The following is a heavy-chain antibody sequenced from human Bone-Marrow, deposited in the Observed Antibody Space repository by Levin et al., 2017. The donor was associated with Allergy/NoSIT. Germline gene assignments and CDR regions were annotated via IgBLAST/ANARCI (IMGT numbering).Heavy chain of an antibody. V-gene: IGHV1-8*01. CDR3: ARAKVVVPAAILWMNWFDP. J-gene: IGHJ5*02. CDR1: GYTFTSYD. CDR2: MNPNSGNT. Sequence: ASVKVSCKASGYTFTSYDINWVRQATGQGLEWMGWMNPNSGNTGYAQKFQGRVTMTRNTSISTAYMELSSLRSEDTAVYYCARAKVVVPAAILWMNWFDPWGQGTLVTVSS. D-gene: IGHD2-2*01.